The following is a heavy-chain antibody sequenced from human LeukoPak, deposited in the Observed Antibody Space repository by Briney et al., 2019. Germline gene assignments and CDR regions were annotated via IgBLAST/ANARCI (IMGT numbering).Heavy chain of an antibody. CDR3: ARGKPRYDFWSGYYRLAFDY. V-gene: IGHV4-34*01. D-gene: IGHD3-3*01. CDR1: GFPFRSFS. CDR2: INHSGST. Sequence: GSLRLSCAASGFPFRSFSMNWVRQPPGKGLEWIGEINHSGSTNYNPSLKSRVTISVDTSKNQFSLKLSSVTAADTAVYYCARGKPRYDFWSGYYRLAFDYWGQGTLVTVSS. J-gene: IGHJ4*02.